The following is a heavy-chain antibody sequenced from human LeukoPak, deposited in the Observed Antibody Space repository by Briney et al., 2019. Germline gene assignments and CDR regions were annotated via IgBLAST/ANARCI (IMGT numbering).Heavy chain of an antibody. CDR2: INYSGRT. J-gene: IGHJ4*02. V-gene: IGHV4-39*07. Sequence: SETLSLTCTISDDSISNNRYFWAWIRQPPGKGLEWIGSINYSGRTYYNPSLKSRLTMSVDTAKRQFSLKLISVTAADTALYYCARVTGYMIEDYFDYWGQGTLVTVSS. CDR1: DDSISNNRYF. CDR3: ARVTGYMIEDYFDY. D-gene: IGHD3-22*01.